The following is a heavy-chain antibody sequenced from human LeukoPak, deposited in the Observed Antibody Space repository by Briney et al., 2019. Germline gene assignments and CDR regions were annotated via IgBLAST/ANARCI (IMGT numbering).Heavy chain of an antibody. J-gene: IGHJ4*02. CDR1: GGTFSRFT. CDR3: AREWGLESSGYYYAY. Sequence: ASVKVSCKASGGTFSRFTISWVRQAPGQGFEWMGGVTPIFGTANFAQKFQGGVSITADGSTSTAFMELSSLRSEDTAVYYCAREWGLESSGYYYAYWGQGTLVTVSS. D-gene: IGHD3-22*01. CDR2: VTPIFGTA. V-gene: IGHV1-69*13.